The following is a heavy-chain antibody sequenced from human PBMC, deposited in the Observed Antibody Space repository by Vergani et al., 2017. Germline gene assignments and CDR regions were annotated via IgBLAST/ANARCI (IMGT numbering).Heavy chain of an antibody. D-gene: IGHD3-3*01. V-gene: IGHV3-74*01. CDR1: RFTFNEYW. CDR3: ARARKFRFGVVWENWFDP. CDR2: MNGDGDTI. Sequence: EVELVESGGGLVQPGGSLRLSCAASRFTFNEYWMHWARQVPGKGLVWVSGMNGDGDTISYADSVKGRFTISRDNAKNTFFLQMNSLRAEDTAVYYCARARKFRFGVVWENWFDPWGQGTLVTVSS. J-gene: IGHJ5*02.